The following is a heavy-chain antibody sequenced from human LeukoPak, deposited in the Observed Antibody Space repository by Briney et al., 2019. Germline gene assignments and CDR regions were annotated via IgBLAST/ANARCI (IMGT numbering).Heavy chain of an antibody. V-gene: IGHV1-69*01. D-gene: IGHD2-2*01. J-gene: IGHJ4*02. CDR3: ARDLDHRYCSSTSCPYYFDY. CDR2: IIPTFGTA. Sequence: GSSVKVSCKASGGTFSSYAISWVRQAPGRGLEWMGGIIPTFGTANYAQKFQGRVTITADESTSTAYMELSSLRSEDTAVYYCARDLDHRYCSSTSCPYYFDYWGQGTLVTVSS. CDR1: GGTFSSYA.